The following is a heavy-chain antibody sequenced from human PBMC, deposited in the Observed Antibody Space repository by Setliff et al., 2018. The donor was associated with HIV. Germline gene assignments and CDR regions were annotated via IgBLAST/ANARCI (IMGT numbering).Heavy chain of an antibody. D-gene: IGHD3-16*02. V-gene: IGHV3-53*01. CDR3: AKDSGVWGSYQDV. J-gene: IGHJ6*04. CDR1: GFDFSDHY. CDR2: IYSGGST. Sequence: PGGSLRLSCAASGFDFSDHYLSWIRQAPGKGLEWVSTIYSGGSTYHADSVKGRFTLSRDNSKNTLFLQMNRLRAEDTAVYFCAKDSGVWGSYQDVWGKGTTVTVSS.